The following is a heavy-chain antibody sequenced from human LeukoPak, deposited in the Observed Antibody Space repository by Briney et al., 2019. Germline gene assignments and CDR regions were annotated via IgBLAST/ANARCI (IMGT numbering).Heavy chain of an antibody. CDR2: IWYDGSNI. J-gene: IGHJ4*02. V-gene: IGHV3-33*08. Sequence: PGGSLRLSCAASGFTFSSYSMNWVRQAPGKGLEWVAVIWYDGSNIYYADSVKGRFTISRDNSRNTLYLQMNSLRAEDTAVYYCVRELPPVVQYYFDHWGPGTLVTVSS. CDR1: GFTFSSYS. CDR3: VRELPPVVQYYFDH. D-gene: IGHD2-21*01.